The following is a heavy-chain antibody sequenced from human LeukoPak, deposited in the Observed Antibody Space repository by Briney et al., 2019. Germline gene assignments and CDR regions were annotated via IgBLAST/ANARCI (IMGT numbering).Heavy chain of an antibody. Sequence: GGSLRLSCAASGFTFSSYAMPWVRQAPGKGLEYVSAISSNGGSTYYANSVKGRFTISRDNSKNTLYLQMGSLRAEDMAVYYCARGDCSSTSCPAAYFDYWGQGTLVTVSS. J-gene: IGHJ4*02. CDR2: ISSNGGST. D-gene: IGHD2-2*01. CDR3: ARGDCSSTSCPAAYFDY. V-gene: IGHV3-64*01. CDR1: GFTFSSYA.